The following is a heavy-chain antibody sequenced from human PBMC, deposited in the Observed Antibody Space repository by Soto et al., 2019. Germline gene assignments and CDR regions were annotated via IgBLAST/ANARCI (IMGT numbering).Heavy chain of an antibody. Sequence: EVQLVESGGGLVQPGRSLRLSCAASGFTFDDYAMHWVRRFPGKGLEWVSSITWNSNVIGYSDSVKGRFTISRDSAKNSLYLQMNSLRPEDTALYYCAKGGPDAFCSGGRCYFDYWGQGALVTVSS. V-gene: IGHV3-9*01. D-gene: IGHD2-15*01. J-gene: IGHJ4*02. CDR3: AKGGPDAFCSGGRCYFDY. CDR1: GFTFDDYA. CDR2: ITWNSNVI.